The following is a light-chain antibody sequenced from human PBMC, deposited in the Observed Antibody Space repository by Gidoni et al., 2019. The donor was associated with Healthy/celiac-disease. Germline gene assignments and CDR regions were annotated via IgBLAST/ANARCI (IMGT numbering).Light chain of an antibody. CDR3: QVWDSSTASYV. V-gene: IGLV3-9*01. CDR1: NIGSKN. Sequence: SYELTQPLSVSVALGQTARINCGGNNIGSKNVHWYQQKPGQAPVLVIYRDSNRPSGIPERFSGSNSGNPATLTISRAQAGDEADYYCQVWDSSTASYVFGTGTKVTVL. J-gene: IGLJ1*01. CDR2: RDS.